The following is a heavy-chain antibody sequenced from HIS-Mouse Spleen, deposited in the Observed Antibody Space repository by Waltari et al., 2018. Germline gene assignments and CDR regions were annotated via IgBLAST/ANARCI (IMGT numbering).Heavy chain of an antibody. Sequence: QVQLQQWGAGLLKPSETLSLTCAVYGGSFSGYYWSWIRQPPGKGLEWIGEINHSGSTNNNPALKGRVTISVDTSKNQFSLKLSSVTAADTAVYYCAREIPYSSSWYDWYFDLWGRGTLVTVSS. CDR3: AREIPYSSSWYDWYFDL. J-gene: IGHJ2*01. CDR1: GGSFSGYY. V-gene: IGHV4-34*01. D-gene: IGHD6-13*01. CDR2: INHSGST.